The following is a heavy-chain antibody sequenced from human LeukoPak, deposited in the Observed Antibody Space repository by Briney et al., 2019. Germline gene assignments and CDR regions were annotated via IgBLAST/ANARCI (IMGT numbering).Heavy chain of an antibody. CDR3: ARCEGGSVPGIAVAGTIWFDP. D-gene: IGHD6-19*01. Sequence: ASVKVSCKASGYTFTSYDINWVRQATGQGLEWMGWMNPNSGNTGYAQKFQGRVTITRNTSISTAYMELSSLRSEDTAVYYCARCEGGSVPGIAVAGTIWFDPWGQGTLVTVSS. J-gene: IGHJ5*02. V-gene: IGHV1-8*03. CDR2: MNPNSGNT. CDR1: GYTFTSYD.